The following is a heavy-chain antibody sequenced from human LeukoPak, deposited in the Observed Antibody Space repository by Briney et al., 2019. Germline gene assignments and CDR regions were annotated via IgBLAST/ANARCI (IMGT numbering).Heavy chain of an antibody. D-gene: IGHD2-8*02. J-gene: IGHJ5*02. Sequence: SQTLSLTCAISGDSVSGKSGAWNWIRQSPSRGLEWLGRTYYRSKWYNDYALSVKSRIIVKPGVFKNQFSLQLNSVTPEDTAVYYCARGVYPGGFNWFDPWGQGMLVTVSS. V-gene: IGHV6-1*01. CDR2: TYYRSKWYN. CDR3: ARGVYPGGFNWFDP. CDR1: GDSVSGKSGA.